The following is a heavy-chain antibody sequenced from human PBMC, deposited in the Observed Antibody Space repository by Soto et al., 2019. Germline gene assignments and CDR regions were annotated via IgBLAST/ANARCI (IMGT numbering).Heavy chain of an antibody. V-gene: IGHV4-34*01. D-gene: IGHD6-19*01. CDR2: ITHTGTT. Sequence: QVQLQQWGAGLVKPSETLSLTCAVFGGSFTTYYWTWVRQSPGKGLEWIGQITHTGTTNYNPSLESRVPLSVDTSNNSFSLKLTSLTAADTGVYFCVSSSGWSFFYGMDVWGQGNTVTVSS. CDR3: VSSSGWSFFYGMDV. CDR1: GGSFTTYY. J-gene: IGHJ6*02.